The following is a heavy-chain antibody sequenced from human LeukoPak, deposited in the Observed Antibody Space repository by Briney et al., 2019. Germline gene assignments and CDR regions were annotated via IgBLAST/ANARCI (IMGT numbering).Heavy chain of an antibody. J-gene: IGHJ6*03. D-gene: IGHD1-26*01. CDR2: IYSGGST. V-gene: IGHV3-66*02. Sequence: GGSLRLSCAASGFTVTTTYMSWVRQAPGKGLEWVSVIYSGGSTYYADSVKGRFTISRDNSKNTLYLQMNSLRTEDTAVYYCARERTIYYHQDMDVWGKGTTVTVSS. CDR3: ARERTIYYHQDMDV. CDR1: GFTVTTTY.